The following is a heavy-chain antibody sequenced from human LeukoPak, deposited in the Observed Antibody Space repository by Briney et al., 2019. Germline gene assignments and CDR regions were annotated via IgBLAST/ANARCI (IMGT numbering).Heavy chain of an antibody. CDR1: GFTFSNSA. CDR3: ARDPLRYLRVGHYDY. CDR2: IDYGSSHI. Sequence: RPGGSLRLSCAASGFTFSNSAMNWVRQVPGKGLEWVSSIDYGSSHIYYAASVRGRFTISRDNARNSVYLQMNSLRVEDTAVYYCARDPLRYLRVGHYDYWGQGTLVAVSS. J-gene: IGHJ4*02. V-gene: IGHV3-21*01. D-gene: IGHD3-9*01.